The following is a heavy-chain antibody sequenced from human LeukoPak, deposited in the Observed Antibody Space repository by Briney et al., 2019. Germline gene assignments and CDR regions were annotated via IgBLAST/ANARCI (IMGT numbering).Heavy chain of an antibody. D-gene: IGHD3-10*01. Sequence: GGSLRLSCAASGFTFSSYAMSWVRQAPGKGLEWVSAISGSGGSTYYADSVKGRFTISRDNSKNTLYLQMNSLRAEDMAVYYCAKVMTRTMVRGVPPSDYWGQGTLVTVSS. J-gene: IGHJ4*02. CDR2: ISGSGGST. CDR3: AKVMTRTMVRGVPPSDY. V-gene: IGHV3-23*01. CDR1: GFTFSSYA.